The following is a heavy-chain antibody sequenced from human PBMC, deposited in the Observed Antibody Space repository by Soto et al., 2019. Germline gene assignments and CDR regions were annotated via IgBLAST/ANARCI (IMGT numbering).Heavy chain of an antibody. CDR1: GGTFSRYA. CDR2: TIPIFGTA. V-gene: IGHV1-69*01. CDR3: ASGEFKYHYDRSGFYYSFDF. J-gene: IGHJ4*02. D-gene: IGHD3-22*01. Sequence: QVQLVQSGAEVKKPGSSVKVSCKASGGTFSRYAISWVRQAPGQGLEWMGGTIPIFGTAKYTQQFQGRVTITADESTSTAYMELSSLRSGDTAVYYCASGEFKYHYDRSGFYYSFDFWGQGTLVTVSS.